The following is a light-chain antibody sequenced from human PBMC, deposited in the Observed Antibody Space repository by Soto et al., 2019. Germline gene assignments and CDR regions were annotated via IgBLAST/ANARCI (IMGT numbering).Light chain of an antibody. CDR1: QDIRKY. Sequence: DIQMTQSPSSLSASVGDRVNITCQASQDIRKYLNWYQQKPGKAPKLLIFEVSHLQRGVPSRFSGSRSGTDFTFTISSLQSEDVATYDCQQDDSLPITLGGATKVDFK. CDR3: QQDDSLPIT. V-gene: IGKV1-33*01. CDR2: EVS. J-gene: IGKJ4*01.